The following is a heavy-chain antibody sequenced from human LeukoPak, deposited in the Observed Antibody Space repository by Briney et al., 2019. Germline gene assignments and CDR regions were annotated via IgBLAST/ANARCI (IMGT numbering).Heavy chain of an antibody. Sequence: SETLSLTCAVYGGSFSGYYWSWIRQPPGKGLEWIGEINHSGSTNYNPSLKSRVTISVDTSKNQFSLKLSSVTAADTAVYYCAREEYPNAFDIWGQGTMVTVSS. CDR3: AREEYPNAFDI. J-gene: IGHJ3*02. D-gene: IGHD2/OR15-2a*01. V-gene: IGHV4-34*01. CDR2: INHSGST. CDR1: GGSFSGYY.